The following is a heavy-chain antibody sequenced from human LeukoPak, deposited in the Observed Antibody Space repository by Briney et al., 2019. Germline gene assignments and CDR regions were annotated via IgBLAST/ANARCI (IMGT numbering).Heavy chain of an antibody. V-gene: IGHV3-7*01. CDR1: GFTFSSYA. CDR2: IKQDGSEK. J-gene: IGHJ4*02. CDR3: ARVIPGYSSGWYFDY. Sequence: GGSLRLSCAASGFTFSSYAMSWVRQAPGKGLEWVANIKQDGSEKYYVDSVKGRFTISRDNAKNSLYLQMNSLRAEDTAVYYCARVIPGYSSGWYFDYWGQGTLVTVSS. D-gene: IGHD6-19*01.